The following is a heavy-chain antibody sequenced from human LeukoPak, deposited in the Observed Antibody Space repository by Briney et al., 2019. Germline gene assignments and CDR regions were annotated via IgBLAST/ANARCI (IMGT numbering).Heavy chain of an antibody. CDR1: GGSFSGYY. V-gene: IGHV4-34*01. CDR2: INHSGST. Sequence: PSETLSLTCAVYGGSFSGYYWSWIRQPPGKGLEWIGEINHSGSTNYNPSLKSRVTISVDTSKNQFSLKLSSVTAADTAVYYCAGVKWGTIDYWGQGTLVTVSS. J-gene: IGHJ4*02. D-gene: IGHD3-16*01. CDR3: AGVKWGTIDY.